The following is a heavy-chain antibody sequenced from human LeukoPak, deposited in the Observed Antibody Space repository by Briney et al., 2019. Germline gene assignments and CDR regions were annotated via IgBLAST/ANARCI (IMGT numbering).Heavy chain of an antibody. Sequence: GGSLRLSCAASGFTFSSYSMNWVRQAPGKGLEWVSYISSSSSTIYYADSVKGRFTISRDNAKNSLYLQMNSLRAEDTAVYYCARVAYEYDSSGYYIHYFDYWGQGTMVTVSS. V-gene: IGHV3-48*04. J-gene: IGHJ4*02. CDR1: GFTFSSYS. CDR3: ARVAYEYDSSGYYIHYFDY. D-gene: IGHD3-22*01. CDR2: ISSSSSTI.